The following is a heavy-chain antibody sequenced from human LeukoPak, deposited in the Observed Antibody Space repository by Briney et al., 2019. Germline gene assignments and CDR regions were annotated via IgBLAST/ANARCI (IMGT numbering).Heavy chain of an antibody. J-gene: IGHJ4*02. V-gene: IGHV3-30*18. D-gene: IGHD2-2*01. Sequence: GRSLRLSCAASGFTFSSYGMHWVRQAPGKGLEWVAVISYDGSNKYYADSVKGRFTISRDNSKNTLYLQMNSLRAEDTAVYYCAKDRDIIVVVPAAPYFDYRGQGTLVTVSS. CDR1: GFTFSSYG. CDR3: AKDRDIIVVVPAAPYFDY. CDR2: ISYDGSNK.